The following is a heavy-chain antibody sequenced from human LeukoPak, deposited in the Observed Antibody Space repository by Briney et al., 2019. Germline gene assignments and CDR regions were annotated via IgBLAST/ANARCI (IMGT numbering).Heavy chain of an antibody. CDR1: GYTFTSYG. V-gene: IGHV1-18*01. Sequence: ASVKVSCKASGYTFTSYGISWVRQAPGQGLEWMGWISAYNGNTNYAQKLQGRVTMTTDTSTSTAYMELRSLRPDGTAVYYCARTTITDHYYDSSGYSDYWGQGTLVTVSS. CDR3: ARTTITDHYYDSSGYSDY. CDR2: ISAYNGNT. D-gene: IGHD3-22*01. J-gene: IGHJ4*02.